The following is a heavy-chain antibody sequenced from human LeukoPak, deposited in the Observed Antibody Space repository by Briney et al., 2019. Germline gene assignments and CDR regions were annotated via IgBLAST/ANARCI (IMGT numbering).Heavy chain of an antibody. CDR1: GFTLSNAW. V-gene: IGHV3-23*01. Sequence: PGGSLRLSCAASGFTLSNAWMNWVRQAPGKGLEWVSAISGSGGSTYYADSVKGRFTISRDNSKNTLYLQMNSLRAEDTAVYYCASDSGSYLGPFDYWGQGTLVTVSS. J-gene: IGHJ4*02. D-gene: IGHD1-26*01. CDR2: ISGSGGST. CDR3: ASDSGSYLGPFDY.